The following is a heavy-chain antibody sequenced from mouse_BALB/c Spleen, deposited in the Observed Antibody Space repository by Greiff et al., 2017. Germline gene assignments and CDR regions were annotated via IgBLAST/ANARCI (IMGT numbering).Heavy chain of an antibody. J-gene: IGHJ4*01. D-gene: IGHD1-1*01. V-gene: IGHV3-6*02. CDR2: ISYDGSN. CDR1: GYSITSGYY. Sequence: EVQLQESGPGLVKPSQSLSLTCSVTGYSITSGYYWNWIRQFPGNKLEWMGYISYDGSNNYNPSLKNRISITRDTSKNQFFLKLNSVTTEDTATYYCASYGSSYAMDYWGQGTSVTVSS. CDR3: ASYGSSYAMDY.